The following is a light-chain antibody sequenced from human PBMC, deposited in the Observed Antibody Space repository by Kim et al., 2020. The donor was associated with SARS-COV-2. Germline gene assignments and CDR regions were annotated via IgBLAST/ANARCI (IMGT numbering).Light chain of an antibody. CDR1: QSISSY. CDR3: QQGYSTPYS. CDR2: AAS. J-gene: IGKJ2*03. Sequence: SASVGDSVSITCRASQSISSYLNWYQQKPGKAPKLLIYAASSLQSGVPSRFSGSGSGTDFTLTISSLQPEDFATYYCQQGYSTPYSFGQGTKLEI. V-gene: IGKV1-39*01.